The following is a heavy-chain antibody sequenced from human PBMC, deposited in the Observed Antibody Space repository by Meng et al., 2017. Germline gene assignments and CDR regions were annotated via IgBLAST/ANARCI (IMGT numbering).Heavy chain of an antibody. D-gene: IGHD3-10*01. CDR2: INPNSGGT. J-gene: IGHJ4*02. CDR3: ARESRGLLWFGELFDY. Sequence: ASVKVSCKASGYTFTGYYMHWVRQAPGQGLEWMGWINPNSGGTNYAQKFQGRVTMTRDTSISTAYMELSRLRSDDTAVYYCARESRGLLWFGELFDYWGQGTRVTGSS. V-gene: IGHV1-2*02. CDR1: GYTFTGYY.